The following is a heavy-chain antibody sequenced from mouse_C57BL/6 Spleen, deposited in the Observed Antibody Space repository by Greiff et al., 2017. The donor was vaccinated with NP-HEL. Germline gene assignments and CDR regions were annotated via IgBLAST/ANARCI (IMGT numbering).Heavy chain of an antibody. J-gene: IGHJ3*01. CDR2: IDPSDSYT. CDR3: ARSGRIYDYGFAY. D-gene: IGHD2-4*01. CDR1: GYTFTSYW. Sequence: QVQLQQSGAELVKPGASVKLSCKASGYTFTSYWMQWVKQRPGQGLQWIGEIDPSDSYTNYNQKFKGKATLTVDTSSSTAYMQLSSLTSEDSAVYYCARSGRIYDYGFAYWGQGTLVTVSA. V-gene: IGHV1-50*01.